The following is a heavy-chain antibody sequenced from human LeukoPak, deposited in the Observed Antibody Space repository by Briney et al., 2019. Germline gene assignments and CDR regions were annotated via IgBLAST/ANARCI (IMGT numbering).Heavy chain of an antibody. CDR3: TKDLNHDSSG. Sequence: GGSLRLSCAASGFRFSDYWMTWVRQVPGKGLECVANIKTDGSAKYYPDSVKGRFTVSRDNAKNSLYLQMNNMRVEDTAIYHCTKDLNHDSSGWAQGTLVTVSS. CDR1: GFRFSDYW. D-gene: IGHD6-19*01. CDR2: IKTDGSAK. V-gene: IGHV3-7*01. J-gene: IGHJ4*02.